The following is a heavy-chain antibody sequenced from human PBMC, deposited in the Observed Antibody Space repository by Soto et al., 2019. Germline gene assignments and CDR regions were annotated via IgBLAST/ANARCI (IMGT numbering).Heavy chain of an antibody. Sequence: KASDTLSLTCAFYCGSFSGHSWTWIRQSPGKGLEWIGDINHSGRVNYSPSLKSRVTISLDTSKNQFSLTLSAVTAADTAMYYCSTRAYDTNGYYRFDPWGQGTLVTVSS. D-gene: IGHD3-22*01. CDR3: STRAYDTNGYYRFDP. CDR1: CGSFSGHS. V-gene: IGHV4-34*01. CDR2: INHSGRV. J-gene: IGHJ5*01.